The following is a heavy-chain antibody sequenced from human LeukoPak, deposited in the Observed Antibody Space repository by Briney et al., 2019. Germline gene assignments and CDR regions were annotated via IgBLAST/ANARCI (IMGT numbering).Heavy chain of an antibody. CDR3: ARDYRSGSHRPGAFDI. V-gene: IGHV3-48*04. CDR1: GFTFSSYS. J-gene: IGHJ3*02. Sequence: PGGSLRLSRAASGFTFSSYSMNWVRQAPGKGLEWVSYISSSSSTIYYADSVKGRFTISRDNAKNSLYLQMNSLRAEDTAVYYCARDYRSGSHRPGAFDIWGQGTMVTVSS. D-gene: IGHD3-10*01. CDR2: ISSSSSTI.